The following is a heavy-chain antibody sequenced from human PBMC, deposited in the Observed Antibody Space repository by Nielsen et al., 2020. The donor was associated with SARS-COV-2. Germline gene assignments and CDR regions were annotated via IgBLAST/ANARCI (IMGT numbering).Heavy chain of an antibody. CDR1: GGTFSSYV. V-gene: IGHV1-69*13. J-gene: IGHJ5*02. Sequence: SVKVSCKASGGTFSSYVVSWVRQAPGQGLEWMGGIIPMFSTADYAQKFQGRVTITADESTRTAYMELSSLRLEDTAIYYCASRIPVSGVPWFDPWGQGSLVTVSS. CDR3: ASRIPVSGVPWFDP. CDR2: IIPMFSTA. D-gene: IGHD6-19*01.